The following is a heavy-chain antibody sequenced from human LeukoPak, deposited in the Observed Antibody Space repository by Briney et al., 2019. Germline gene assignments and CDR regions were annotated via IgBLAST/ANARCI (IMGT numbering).Heavy chain of an antibody. CDR1: GFTFSSYG. J-gene: IGHJ4*02. D-gene: IGHD2-15*01. Sequence: PGGALRLSCAASGFTFSSYGMSWVRQAPGKGLEWVSAISGSGGSTYYADSMKGRFTISRDNSKNTLYLQMSSLRAEDTAVYYCAKTLGYCSGGSCYSGVIDYWGQGTLVTVSS. V-gene: IGHV3-23*01. CDR2: ISGSGGST. CDR3: AKTLGYCSGGSCYSGVIDY.